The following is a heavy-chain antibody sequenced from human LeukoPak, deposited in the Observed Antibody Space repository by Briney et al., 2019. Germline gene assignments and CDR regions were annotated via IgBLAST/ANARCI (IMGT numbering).Heavy chain of an antibody. Sequence: SETLSLTCTVSGGSISSYYWSWIRQPPGKGLEWIGYIYYSGSTNYNPSLKSRVTISVDTSKNQFSLKLSSVTAADTALYYCARGCSTDAFDIWGQGTMVTVSS. V-gene: IGHV4-59*01. J-gene: IGHJ3*02. D-gene: IGHD3-10*02. CDR3: ARGCSTDAFDI. CDR1: GGSISSYY. CDR2: IYYSGST.